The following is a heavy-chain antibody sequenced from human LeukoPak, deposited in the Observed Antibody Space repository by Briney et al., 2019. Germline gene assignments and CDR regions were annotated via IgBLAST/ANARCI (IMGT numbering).Heavy chain of an antibody. D-gene: IGHD3-22*01. CDR2: IFYSGST. V-gene: IGHV4-59*12. CDR1: GGSISSYY. J-gene: IGHJ3*02. Sequence: SETLSLTCTVSGGSISSYYWTWIRQPPGKGREWFGYIFYSGSTYYSPSLKSRVTISLDTSRTQFSLKLNSGAAADTAVYYCAKSNGYGLIDIWGQGTMVTVSS. CDR3: AKSNGYGLIDI.